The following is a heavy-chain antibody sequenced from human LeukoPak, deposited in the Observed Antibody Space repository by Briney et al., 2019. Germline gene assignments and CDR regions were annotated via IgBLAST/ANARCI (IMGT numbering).Heavy chain of an antibody. J-gene: IGHJ4*02. Sequence: GGSLRLSCAASGFTFSSYGMHWVRQAPGKGLEWVAFIRYDGSNKYYADSVKGRFTISRDNSKNTLYLQMNSLRAEDTAVYYCASVDYDFWSGQVDYWGQGTLVTVSS. D-gene: IGHD3-3*01. CDR2: IRYDGSNK. CDR1: GFTFSSYG. CDR3: ASVDYDFWSGQVDY. V-gene: IGHV3-30*02.